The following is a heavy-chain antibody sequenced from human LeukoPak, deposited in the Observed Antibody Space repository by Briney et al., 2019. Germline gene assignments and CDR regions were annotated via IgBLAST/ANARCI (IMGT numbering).Heavy chain of an antibody. D-gene: IGHD3-3*01. J-gene: IGHJ4*02. CDR2: INEDGSIT. CDR3: ASRITIFGRDY. Sequence: GGSLRLSCAVSGFTFRTYWMHWVRQVPGEGLVWVSRINEDGSITNYADSVKGRFSISRDNAKNTLYLQMNSLRAEDTAVYYCASRITIFGRDYWGQGTLVTVSS. V-gene: IGHV3-74*01. CDR1: GFTFRTYW.